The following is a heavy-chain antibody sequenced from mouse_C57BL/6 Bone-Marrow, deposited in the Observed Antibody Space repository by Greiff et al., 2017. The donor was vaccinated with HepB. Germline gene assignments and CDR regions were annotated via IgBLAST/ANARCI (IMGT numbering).Heavy chain of an antibody. CDR1: GFNIKDYY. CDR2: IDPENGDT. V-gene: IGHV14-4*01. J-gene: IGHJ3*01. Sequence: EVQLQQSGAELVRPGASVKLSCTASGFNIKDYYMHWVKQRPEQGLEWIGWIDPENGDTEYASKFQGKATMTADTSSNTAYLQLSSLTSEDTAVYYCTSDGYYPAWFAYWGQGTLVTVSA. D-gene: IGHD2-3*01. CDR3: TSDGYYPAWFAY.